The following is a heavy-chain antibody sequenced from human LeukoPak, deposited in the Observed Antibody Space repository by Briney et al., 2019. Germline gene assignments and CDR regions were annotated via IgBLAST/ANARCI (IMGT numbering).Heavy chain of an antibody. CDR3: ARDSIPMAGLVVVPAATKYFQH. D-gene: IGHD2-2*01. CDR2: ISAYNGNT. J-gene: IGHJ1*01. CDR1: GYTFTSYG. V-gene: IGHV1-18*01. Sequence: GASVKVSCKASGYTFTSYGISWVRQAPGQGLEWMGWISAYNGNTNYAQKLQGRVTMTTDTSTSTAYMELRSLRSDDTAVYYCARDSIPMAGLVVVPAATKYFQHWGQGTLVTVSS.